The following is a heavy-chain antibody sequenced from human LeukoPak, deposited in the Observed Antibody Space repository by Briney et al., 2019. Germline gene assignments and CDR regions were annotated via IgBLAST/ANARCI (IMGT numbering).Heavy chain of an antibody. D-gene: IGHD4-17*01. CDR2: IYYSGST. CDR1: GGSISSYY. V-gene: IGHV4-59*08. Sequence: SETVSLTCTVSGGSISSYYWSWIRQPPGKGLEWIGYIYYSGSTNYNPSLKSRVTISVDTSKNQFSLKLSSVTAADTAVYYCARLDYGDYSHAFDIWGQGTMVTVSS. J-gene: IGHJ3*02. CDR3: ARLDYGDYSHAFDI.